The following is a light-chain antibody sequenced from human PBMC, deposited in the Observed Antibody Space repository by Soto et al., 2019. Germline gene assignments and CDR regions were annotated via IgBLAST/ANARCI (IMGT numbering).Light chain of an antibody. Sequence: DIVMTQSPVSLPVTPGEPASISCRSSQSLLHSHGYTYLDWYLQKPGQSPQLLIYMGSTRASGVPDRYSGSGSDTDFPLKISRVEAEDVGVYYCMQALQIPLTFVGGTKVEIK. CDR1: QSLLHSHGYTY. V-gene: IGKV2-28*01. CDR3: MQALQIPLT. CDR2: MGS. J-gene: IGKJ4*01.